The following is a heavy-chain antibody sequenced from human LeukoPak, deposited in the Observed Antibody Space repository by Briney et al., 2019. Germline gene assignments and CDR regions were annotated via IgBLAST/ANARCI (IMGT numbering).Heavy chain of an antibody. Sequence: GGSRRLSCTVSGGVFRDFWMTWVRQAPGKGPEWLGRIKSKVDGGTTDYAPAVKGRVTISRDDSRNTLFLQMNSLKVEDTAVYYCVKIPPMTGGRWFDPWGQGTLVTVSS. CDR2: IKSKVDGGTT. D-gene: IGHD3-9*01. CDR3: VKIPPMTGGRWFDP. CDR1: GGVFRDFW. V-gene: IGHV3-15*01. J-gene: IGHJ5*02.